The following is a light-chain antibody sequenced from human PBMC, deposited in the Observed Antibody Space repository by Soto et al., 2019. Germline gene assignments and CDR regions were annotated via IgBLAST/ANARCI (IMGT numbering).Light chain of an antibody. Sequence: EIVMTQSPATLCVSPGERATLSCRASQSVSSNLAWYQQKPGQAPRLLIYGASSRATGIPDRFSGSGSGTDFTLTIRRLEPEDFAVYYCQQYGSSPITFGQGTRLEIK. CDR2: GAS. J-gene: IGKJ5*01. CDR3: QQYGSSPIT. V-gene: IGKV3-20*01. CDR1: QSVSSN.